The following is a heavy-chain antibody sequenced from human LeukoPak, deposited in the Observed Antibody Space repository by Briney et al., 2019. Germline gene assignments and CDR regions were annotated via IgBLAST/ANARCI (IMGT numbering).Heavy chain of an antibody. V-gene: IGHV3-21*01. CDR3: ARDSLAGPPVHYFDY. CDR2: ISSSSSYI. D-gene: IGHD7-27*01. CDR1: AFTFSSYS. Sequence: GGSLRLSCAASAFTFSSYSMNWVRQAPGKGLEWVSSISSSSSYIYYADSVKGRFTISRDNAKNSLYLQMNSLIAEDTAVYYCARDSLAGPPVHYFDYWGQGTLVTVSS. J-gene: IGHJ4*02.